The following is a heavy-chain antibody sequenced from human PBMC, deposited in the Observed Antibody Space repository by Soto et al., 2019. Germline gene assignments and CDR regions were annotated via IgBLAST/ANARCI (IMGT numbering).Heavy chain of an antibody. V-gene: IGHV4-34*01. Sequence: SETLSLTCAVYGGSFSGYYWSWIRQPPGKGLEWIGEINHSGSTNYNPSLKSRVTISVDTSKNQFSLKLSSVTAADTAVYYCARRGFGELGHHDAFDIWGQGTMVTVSS. CDR3: ARRGFGELGHHDAFDI. CDR1: GGSFSGYY. D-gene: IGHD3-10*01. CDR2: INHSGST. J-gene: IGHJ3*02.